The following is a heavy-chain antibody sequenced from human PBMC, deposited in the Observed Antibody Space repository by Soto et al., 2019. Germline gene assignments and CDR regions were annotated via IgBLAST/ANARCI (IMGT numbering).Heavy chain of an antibody. V-gene: IGHV3-48*03. CDR2: ISGGGSSI. CDR3: ATPIEDSSSANYYFDV. CDR1: GFAFTSHE. Sequence: EMQLVESGGGLVQPGGSLRLSCAASGFAFTSHEMNWVRQAPGKGQEWLSYISGGGSSIYYADSVKGGFTISRDNAKNSLYLQMISLRGEDTAVYYCATPIEDSSSANYYFDVWGRGTLVTVSS. D-gene: IGHD3-22*01. J-gene: IGHJ2*01.